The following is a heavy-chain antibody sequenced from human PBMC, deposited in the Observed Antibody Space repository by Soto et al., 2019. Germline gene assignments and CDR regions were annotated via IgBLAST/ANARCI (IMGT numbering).Heavy chain of an antibody. CDR3: AKGGRQWLVTSDFNY. D-gene: IGHD6-19*01. CDR2: VSHDGRNT. V-gene: IGHV3-30*18. Sequence: VQLVESGGGVVQPGRSLRLSCAASGFTFSDYAMHWVRQAPGKGLEWVAGVSHDGRNTHYADSVKGRFTISRDSSKNTFSLEMTSLTAEDTAVYYSAKGGRQWLVTSDFNYWGQGALVTVSS. J-gene: IGHJ4*02. CDR1: GFTFSDYA.